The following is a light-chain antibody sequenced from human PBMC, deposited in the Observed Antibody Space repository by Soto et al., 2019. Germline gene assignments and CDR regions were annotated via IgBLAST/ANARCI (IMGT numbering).Light chain of an antibody. J-gene: IGKJ4*01. Sequence: DIQMTQSPSTLSASVGDRVTITCRASQTISSWLAWYQQKPGKAPDLLIYRASSLESGVPSRFSGSGSGTEFTLTISSLQPDDLAAYYCQQYNSYPLTFGGGTKVEIK. CDR2: RAS. CDR1: QTISSW. CDR3: QQYNSYPLT. V-gene: IGKV1-5*03.